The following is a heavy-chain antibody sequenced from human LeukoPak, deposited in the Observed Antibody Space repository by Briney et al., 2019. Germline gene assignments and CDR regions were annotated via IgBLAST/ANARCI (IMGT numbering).Heavy chain of an antibody. Sequence: PGGSLRLSCAASGFTFSCYGMHWVRQAPGKGLEWVAVIWYDGSNKYYADSVKGRFTISRDNSKNTLYLQMNSLRAEDTAVYYCARGYCTNGVCYETFDYWGQGTLVTVSS. CDR3: ARGYCTNGVCYETFDY. CDR1: GFTFSCYG. V-gene: IGHV3-33*01. J-gene: IGHJ4*02. D-gene: IGHD2-8*01. CDR2: IWYDGSNK.